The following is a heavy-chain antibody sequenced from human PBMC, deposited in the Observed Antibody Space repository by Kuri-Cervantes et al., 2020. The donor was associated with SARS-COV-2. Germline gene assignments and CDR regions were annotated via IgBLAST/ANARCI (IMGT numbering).Heavy chain of an antibody. CDR2: ISSNGGST. CDR1: GFTFSSYA. J-gene: IGHJ4*02. D-gene: IGHD3-3*01. V-gene: IGHV3-64*04. CDR3: AKDPYDFWSGYYLYYFDY. Sequence: GESLKISCSASGFTFSSYAMHWVRQAPGKGLEYVSAISSNGGSTYYADSVKGRFTISRDNSKNTLYLQMNSLRAEDTAVYYCAKDPYDFWSGYYLYYFDYWGQGTLVTVSS.